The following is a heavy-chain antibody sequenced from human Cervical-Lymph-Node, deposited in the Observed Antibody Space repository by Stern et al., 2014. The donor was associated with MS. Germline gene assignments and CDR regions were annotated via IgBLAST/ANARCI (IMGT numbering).Heavy chain of an antibody. Sequence: QVQLVQSGPEVRKPGASVKVSCRASGYTFSTFGISWVRQAPGQGLEWMGWISTSKGHTTYAQKLLDRVTMTADPSTGTAYMELRSLRGDDTAVYCARDLMEGDSTEGNLFDYWGQGTLLIVSS. CDR2: ISTSKGHT. CDR3: ARDLMEGDSTEGNLFDY. CDR1: GYTFSTFG. V-gene: IGHV1-18*01. D-gene: IGHD3-16*01. J-gene: IGHJ4*02.